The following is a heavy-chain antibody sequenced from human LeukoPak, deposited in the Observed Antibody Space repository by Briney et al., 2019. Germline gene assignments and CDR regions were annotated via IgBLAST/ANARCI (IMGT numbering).Heavy chain of an antibody. CDR2: IYYSGST. CDR3: ARIKYDSSGYPNFDY. CDR1: GGSIRSYY. J-gene: IGHJ4*02. D-gene: IGHD3-22*01. Sequence: SGTLSLTCTVSGGSIRSYYWSWIRQPPGKGLEWIGYIYYSGSTNYNPSLKSRVTISVDTSKNQFSLKLRSVTAADTAVYYCARIKYDSSGYPNFDYWGQGTLVTVSS. V-gene: IGHV4-59*01.